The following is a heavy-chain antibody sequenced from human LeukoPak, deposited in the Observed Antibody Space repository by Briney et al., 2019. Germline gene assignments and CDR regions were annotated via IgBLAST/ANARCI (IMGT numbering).Heavy chain of an antibody. V-gene: IGHV3-7*01. Sequence: GGSPRLSCAASEFTFFTYSMSWVRQAPGKGLEWVANIKQDGSEKYYVDSVKGRFTISRDNAKNSLYLQMNSLRAEDTAVYYCARAGRKSRGVDLVRKKETGYYYYMDVWGKGTTVTVSS. CDR1: EFTFFTYS. CDR3: ARAGRKSRGVDLVRKKETGYYYYMDV. D-gene: IGHD3-10*02. CDR2: IKQDGSEK. J-gene: IGHJ6*03.